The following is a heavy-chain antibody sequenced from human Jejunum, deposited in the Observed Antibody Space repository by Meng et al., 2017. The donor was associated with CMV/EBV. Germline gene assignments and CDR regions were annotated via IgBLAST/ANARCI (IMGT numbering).Heavy chain of an antibody. V-gene: IGHV2-5*01. D-gene: IGHD3-3*01. Sequence: FSGFSLSTAGVNVGWIRQPPGKALEWLALVYWNDDKRYTPSLKSRLTITKDSSKNQVVLTMTNMDPVDTATYYCAHRRRDDSWTDFDYWGQGTLVTVSS. CDR2: VYWNDDK. CDR1: GFSLSTAGVN. J-gene: IGHJ4*02. CDR3: AHRRRDDSWTDFDY.